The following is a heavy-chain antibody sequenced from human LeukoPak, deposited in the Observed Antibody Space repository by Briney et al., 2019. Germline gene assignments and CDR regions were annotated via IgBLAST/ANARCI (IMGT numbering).Heavy chain of an antibody. J-gene: IGHJ4*02. V-gene: IGHV3-20*04. CDR2: INWNGGST. Sequence: GGSLRLSCAASGFTFDNYGMSCVRRAPGGGLVWVSGINWNGGSTGYADSVKGRVTISRDNAKNSLYLQMNSLRAEETALYYCARDQGDVVVTATSYYFDYWGQGTLVTVSS. CDR1: GFTFDNYG. CDR3: ARDQGDVVVTATSYYFDY. D-gene: IGHD2-21*02.